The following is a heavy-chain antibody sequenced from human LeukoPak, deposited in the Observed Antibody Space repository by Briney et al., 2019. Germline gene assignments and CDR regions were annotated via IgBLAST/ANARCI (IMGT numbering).Heavy chain of an antibody. J-gene: IGHJ6*03. CDR3: ANGYCSSTSGYAYYYYYMDV. Sequence: GGSLRLSCAASGFTFSSYAMSWVRQAPGKGLEWVSAICGSGGSTYYADSVKGRFTISRDNSKNTLYMQMNSLRAEDKAVYYCANGYCSSTSGYAYYYYYMDVWGKGTTVTVSS. D-gene: IGHD2-2*01. CDR2: ICGSGGST. V-gene: IGHV3-23*01. CDR1: GFTFSSYA.